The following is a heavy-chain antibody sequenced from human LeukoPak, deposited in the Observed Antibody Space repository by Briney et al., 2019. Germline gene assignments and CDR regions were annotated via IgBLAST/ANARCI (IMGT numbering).Heavy chain of an antibody. V-gene: IGHV4-34*01. CDR1: GGSFSGYY. Sequence: SETLSLTCAVYGGSFSGYYWSWIRQPPGKGLEWIGEINHSGSTNYNPSLKSRVTISVDTSKNQFSLKLSSVTAADTAVYYCARGGHNAWYYYDSSGYYYDVWGQGTTVTVSS. D-gene: IGHD3-22*01. CDR2: INHSGST. CDR3: ARGGHNAWYYYDSSGYYYDV. J-gene: IGHJ6*02.